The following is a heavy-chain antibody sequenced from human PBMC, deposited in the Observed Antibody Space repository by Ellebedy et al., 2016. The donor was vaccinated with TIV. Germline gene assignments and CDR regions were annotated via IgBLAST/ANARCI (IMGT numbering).Heavy chain of an antibody. D-gene: IGHD4-17*01. V-gene: IGHV3-23*01. CDR2: ISGSGGST. Sequence: GESLKISXAASGFTFSSYAMSWVRQAPGKGLEWVSAISGSGGSTYYADSVKGRFTISRDNSKNTLYLQMNSLRAEDTAVYYCARYSGDYESIYSYWGQGTLVTVSS. CDR1: GFTFSSYA. CDR3: ARYSGDYESIYSY. J-gene: IGHJ4*02.